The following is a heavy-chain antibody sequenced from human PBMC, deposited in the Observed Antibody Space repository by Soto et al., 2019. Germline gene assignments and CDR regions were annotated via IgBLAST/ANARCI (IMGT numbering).Heavy chain of an antibody. CDR1: GGSFSGYY. D-gene: IGHD3-22*01. Sequence: SETLSLTCAVYGGSFSGYYWSWIRQPPGKGLEWIGEINHSGSTNYNPSLKSRVTISVDTPKNQFSLKLSSVTAADTAVYYCAKTYYYDSSGYYYDYAFDIWGQGTMVTVSS. J-gene: IGHJ3*02. CDR3: AKTYYYDSSGYYYDYAFDI. CDR2: INHSGST. V-gene: IGHV4-34*01.